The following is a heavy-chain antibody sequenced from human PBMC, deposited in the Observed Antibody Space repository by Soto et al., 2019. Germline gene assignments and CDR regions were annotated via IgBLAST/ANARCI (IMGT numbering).Heavy chain of an antibody. CDR3: PRHGLVCLDY. CDR1: CYTFTSYG. J-gene: IGHJ4*02. V-gene: IGHV1-18*01. Sequence: ASVKVSCKASCYTFTSYGISCVRQSPGQGLEWMGWISAYNGNTNYAQKLQGRVTMTTDTSTSTSSMELRSLRSDDTAGYYCPRHGLVCLDYWGQGTLVSISS. D-gene: IGHD3-9*01. CDR2: ISAYNGNT.